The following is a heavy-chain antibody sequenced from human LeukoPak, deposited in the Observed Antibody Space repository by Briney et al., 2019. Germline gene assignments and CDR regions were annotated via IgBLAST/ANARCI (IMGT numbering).Heavy chain of an antibody. CDR2: ISWDGGVT. CDR1: GFTFDEYA. Sequence: GGSLRLSCAASGFTFDEYAMHWVRQAPGKGLEWVSLISWDGGVTLYADSVKGRFTISRDNNKNSLSLRMNSLRAEDTAVYYCARDATMVPLYYYYYMDVWGKGTTVTVSS. CDR3: ARDATMVPLYYYYYMDV. J-gene: IGHJ6*03. D-gene: IGHD3-10*01. V-gene: IGHV3-43D*03.